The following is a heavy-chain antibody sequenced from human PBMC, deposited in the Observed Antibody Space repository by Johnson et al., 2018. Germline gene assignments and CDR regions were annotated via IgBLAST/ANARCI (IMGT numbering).Heavy chain of an antibody. D-gene: IGHD2-15*01. CDR3: TRDRFGHCKGGICNYSYLDV. Sequence: QVQLVQSGGGVVQPGKSLRLACSASGFIFSDYGMDWVRPAPGTGLDWLAVISSDGRYRNYVDSVKGRFTISRDNSKNTLSLQMNRLRVEDTAVYYCTRDRFGHCKGGICNYSYLDVWGKGTTVTVSS. CDR1: GFIFSDYG. V-gene: IGHV3-30*19. J-gene: IGHJ6*03. CDR2: ISSDGRYR.